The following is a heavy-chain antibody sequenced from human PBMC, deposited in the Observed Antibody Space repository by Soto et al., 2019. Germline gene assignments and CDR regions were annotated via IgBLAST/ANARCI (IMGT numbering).Heavy chain of an antibody. D-gene: IGHD6-13*01. CDR1: GFTVSSNY. CDR2: IYSGGST. Sequence: GGSLRLSCAASGFTVSSNYMSWVRQAPGKGLEWVSVIYSGGSTYYADSVKGRFTISRHNSKNTLYLQMNSLRAEDTAVYYCARGIAAATWAWFDPWGQGTLVTVSS. J-gene: IGHJ5*02. CDR3: ARGIAAATWAWFDP. V-gene: IGHV3-53*04.